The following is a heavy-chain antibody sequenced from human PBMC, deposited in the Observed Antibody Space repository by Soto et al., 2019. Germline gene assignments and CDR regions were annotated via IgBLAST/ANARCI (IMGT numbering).Heavy chain of an antibody. CDR3: VRAGVPQFGFDY. Sequence: EVHLVQSGAEVKKPGESLKISCKASGYSFTTYWIGWVRQMPGKGLEWMGIIYPGDSDTTYSPSFQGRVTFSVDKSISTAYLQWSSLKTSDIAMYFCVRAGVPQFGFDYWGQGTLVTVSS. D-gene: IGHD3-10*01. V-gene: IGHV5-51*01. CDR1: GYSFTTYW. J-gene: IGHJ4*02. CDR2: IYPGDSDT.